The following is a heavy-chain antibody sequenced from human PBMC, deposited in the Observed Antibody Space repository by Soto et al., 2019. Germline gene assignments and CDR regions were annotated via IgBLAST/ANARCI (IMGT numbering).Heavy chain of an antibody. CDR2: LIHIFGKA. D-gene: IGHD3-10*01. Sequence: GASVKVSCKTSGGSFNTYAISWVRQAPGHGLEWMGGLIHIFGKANYAQKFQGRVTLTADESTSTVFMELSSLRSEDTAVYSCARSSEGRQSQAYCMDVWGLGTTVTVSS. J-gene: IGHJ6*02. V-gene: IGHV1-69*13. CDR1: GGSFNTYA. CDR3: ARSSEGRQSQAYCMDV.